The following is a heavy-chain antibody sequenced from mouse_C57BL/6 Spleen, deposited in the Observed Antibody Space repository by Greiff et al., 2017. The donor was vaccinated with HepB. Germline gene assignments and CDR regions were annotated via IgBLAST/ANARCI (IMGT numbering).Heavy chain of an antibody. CDR3: ARGVSRTGTAWFAY. V-gene: IGHV1-42*01. Sequence: EVQLQQSGPELVKPGASVKISCKASGYSFTGYYMNWVKQSPEKSLEWIGEINPSTGGTTYNQKFKAKATLTVDKSSSTAYMQLKSLTSEDSAVYYCARGVSRTGTAWFAYWGQGTLVTVSA. CDR2: INPSTGGT. D-gene: IGHD4-1*01. J-gene: IGHJ3*01. CDR1: GYSFTGYY.